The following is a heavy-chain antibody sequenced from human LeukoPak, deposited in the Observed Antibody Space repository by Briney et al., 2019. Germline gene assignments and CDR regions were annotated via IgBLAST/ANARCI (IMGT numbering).Heavy chain of an antibody. D-gene: IGHD2-2*02. CDR1: GYTFTDYY. V-gene: IGHV1-2*02. J-gene: IGHJ5*02. Sequence: ASVKVSCKASGYTFTDYYIHWVRQAPGQGLEWMGWINPNNSGTNYAQKFQGRVTMTRDTSISTAYVELSSLRSDDTAVYYCARRFCVSCSCYTVSFDPWGQGTLVTVSS. CDR3: ARRFCVSCSCYTVSFDP. CDR2: INPNNSGT.